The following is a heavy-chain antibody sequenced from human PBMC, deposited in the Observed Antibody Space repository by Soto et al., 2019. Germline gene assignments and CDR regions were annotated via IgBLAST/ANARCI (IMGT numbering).Heavy chain of an antibody. J-gene: IGHJ4*02. CDR1: GFTFSSYG. Sequence: GGSLRLSCAASGFTFSSYGMNWVRQAPGKGLEWVSVISSSGGTTDYADSVKGRFTISRDNSKNTLYLQMNSLRAEDTAVYYCAKDHMATDGYNDFDYWGQGTLVTVSS. CDR3: AKDHMATDGYNDFDY. V-gene: IGHV3-23*01. D-gene: IGHD5-12*01. CDR2: ISSSGGTT.